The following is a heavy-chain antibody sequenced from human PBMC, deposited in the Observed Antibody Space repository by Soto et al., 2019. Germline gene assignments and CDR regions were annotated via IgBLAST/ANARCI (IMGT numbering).Heavy chain of an antibody. CDR3: ARSGYSSGWSDY. CDR2: ISAYNGNT. V-gene: IGHV1-18*01. Sequence: ASAKFSCKASGYTFTSYGISWVRQAPGQGLEWMGWISAYNGNTNYAQKLHGRVTMTTGTSKITPYMKLMRLKYDDTSVYYCARSGYSSGWSDYWGQGTLVTVSS. J-gene: IGHJ4*02. D-gene: IGHD6-19*01. CDR1: GYTFTSYG.